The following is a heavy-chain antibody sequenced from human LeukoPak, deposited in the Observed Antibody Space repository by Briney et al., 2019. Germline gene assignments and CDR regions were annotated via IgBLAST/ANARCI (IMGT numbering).Heavy chain of an antibody. V-gene: IGHV1-69*04. J-gene: IGHJ4*02. CDR3: ARSWGIVGATGPIDY. Sequence: GASVKVSCKASGGTFSSYAISWVRQAPGQGLEWMGRIIPILGIANYAQKFQGRVTITADKSTSTAYMELSSLRSADTAAYYCARSWGIVGATGPIDYWGQGTLVTVSS. CDR2: IIPILGIA. D-gene: IGHD1-26*01. CDR1: GGTFSSYA.